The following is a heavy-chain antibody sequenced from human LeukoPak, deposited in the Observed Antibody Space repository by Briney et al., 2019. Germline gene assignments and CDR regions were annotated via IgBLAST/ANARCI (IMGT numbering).Heavy chain of an antibody. D-gene: IGHD3-10*01. V-gene: IGHV3-53*01. J-gene: IGHJ4*02. CDR1: GFTVGNNR. CDR2: VYGGGNT. CDR3: VRERFGAYVEN. Sequence: TGGSLRLSCAASGFTVGNNRMSWVRQAPGKGLEWVSTVYGGGNTAYADSVKGRFTISRDTSKNTLLLQMNSLRAEDTAVYFCVRERFGAYVENWGQGALVTVSS.